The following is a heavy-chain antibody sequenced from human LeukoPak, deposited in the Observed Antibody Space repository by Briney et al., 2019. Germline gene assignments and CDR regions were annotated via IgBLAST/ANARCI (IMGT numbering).Heavy chain of an antibody. V-gene: IGHV1-18*01. J-gene: IGHJ4*02. Sequence: VASVKVSCKASGYTFTSYGISWVRQAPGQGLEWMGWISAYNGNTNYAQKLQGRVTMTTDTSTSTAYMELRSLRSDDTAVYYCARDYCSGGSCYEDYWGQGTLVTVSS. CDR2: ISAYNGNT. CDR1: GYTFTSYG. D-gene: IGHD2-15*01. CDR3: ARDYCSGGSCYEDY.